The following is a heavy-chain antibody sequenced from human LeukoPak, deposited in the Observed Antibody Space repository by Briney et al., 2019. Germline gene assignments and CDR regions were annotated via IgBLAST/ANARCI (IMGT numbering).Heavy chain of an antibody. CDR1: GFIFSDYY. CDR2: ISSSGGTI. Sequence: GGSLRRPCAASGFIFSDYYMSWIRQAPRKKLEGVSYISSSGGTIYYADSVKGRCTISRDNAQNYLLLQMNSLRGEDHGVYYWARDPRTGYSSGRFSDYWGEGPGVPVPS. J-gene: IGHJ4*02. D-gene: IGHD6-19*01. CDR3: ARDPRTGYSSGRFSDY. V-gene: IGHV3-11*01.